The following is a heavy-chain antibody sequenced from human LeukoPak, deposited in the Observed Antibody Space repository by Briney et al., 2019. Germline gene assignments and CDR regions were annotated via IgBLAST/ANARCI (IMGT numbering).Heavy chain of an antibody. J-gene: IGHJ5*02. Sequence: GGSLRLSCAASGFSFSRYRMNWVRQAPGKGLEWVSSISSNGDYIYYGDSVKGRFTISRDNSKNTLFLQMNSLRDDDTAVYYCVRGVGVSRFNYFDPWGQGTLVIVSS. CDR3: VRGVGVSRFNYFDP. CDR2: ISSNGDYI. CDR1: GFSFSRYR. D-gene: IGHD6-13*01. V-gene: IGHV3-21*01.